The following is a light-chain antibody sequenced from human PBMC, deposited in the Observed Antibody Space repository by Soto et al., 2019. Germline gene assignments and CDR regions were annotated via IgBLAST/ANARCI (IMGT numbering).Light chain of an antibody. CDR2: GAS. CDR3: QQYNNWYT. CDR1: QSVSSK. Sequence: EIVMTQSPATLSVSPGERDTLSCRASQSVSSKLAWYQQKPGQAPRLLIYGASNRSTGIPARFSGSGSGTEITLTISSLQSEDFAVYYCQQYNNWYTFGQGTKLEIK. J-gene: IGKJ2*01. V-gene: IGKV3-15*01.